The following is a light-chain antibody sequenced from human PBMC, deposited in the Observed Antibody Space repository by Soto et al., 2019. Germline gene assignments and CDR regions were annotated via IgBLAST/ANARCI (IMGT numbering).Light chain of an antibody. J-gene: IGKJ2*01. CDR1: QSVTNNY. CDR2: GSS. V-gene: IGKV3-20*01. CDR3: QQYGSSPPYT. Sequence: EVVLTQSPGTLSLSPGKRATLSCRASQSVTNNYFAWYQQKPGQAPRLLIFGSSDRATGTPDRFSGSGSGTDFSLTISRLEPEDSAVYYFQQYGSSPPYTFGQGTKLEIK.